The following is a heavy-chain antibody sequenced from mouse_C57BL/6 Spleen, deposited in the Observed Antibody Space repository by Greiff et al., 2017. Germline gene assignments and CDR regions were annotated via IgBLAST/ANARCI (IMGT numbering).Heavy chain of an antibody. V-gene: IGHV1-72*01. CDR2: IDPNSGGT. CDR3: ARWVCSDAMDY. J-gene: IGHJ4*01. D-gene: IGHD6-1*01. CDR1: GYTFTSYW. Sequence: VQLQQPGAELVKPGASVKLSCKASGYTFTSYWMHWVKQRPGRGLEWIGRIDPNSGGTKYNKKFKSKAKLTVDKPSSTAYMKLSCLTSEDSAVYCGARWVCSDAMDYWGQGTSVTVSS.